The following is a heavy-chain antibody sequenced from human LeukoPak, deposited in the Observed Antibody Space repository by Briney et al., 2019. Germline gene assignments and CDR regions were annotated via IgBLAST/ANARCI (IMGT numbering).Heavy chain of an antibody. CDR2: INPNAGGT. J-gene: IGHJ6*02. CDR3: ARSRRNYYYYGMDV. V-gene: IGHV1-2*02. Sequence: GASVKVSCKTFGYTFTDYYMHWVRQAPGQGLEWMGWINPNAGGTDYAQKFQGRVTMTRDTSISTAYMELSRLRSDDTAVYYCARSRRNYYYYGMDVWGQGTTVTVSS. CDR1: GYTFTDYY.